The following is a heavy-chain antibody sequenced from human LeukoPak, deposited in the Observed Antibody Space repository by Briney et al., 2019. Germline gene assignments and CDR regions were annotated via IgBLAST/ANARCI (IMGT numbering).Heavy chain of an antibody. D-gene: IGHD6-19*01. CDR3: AKSIPAIAVAVSTRQ. CDR2: ISSSGNST. Sequence: GGSLRLSCAASGFTFSDYYMSWIRQAPGKGLEWVSYISSSGNSTHYSDSVRGRFTISRDNAKNSLHLQMNSLRAEDTAVYYCAKSIPAIAVAVSTRQWGQGTLVTVSS. CDR1: GFTFSDYY. J-gene: IGHJ4*02. V-gene: IGHV3-11*04.